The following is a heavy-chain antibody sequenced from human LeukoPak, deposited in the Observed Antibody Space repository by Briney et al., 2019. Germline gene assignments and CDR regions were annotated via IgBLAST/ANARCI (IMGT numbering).Heavy chain of an antibody. CDR3: TIGPYYFDY. CDR2: IYPGDSAT. CDR1: GYSFSSYW. Sequence: GESLTISCKGSGYSFSSYWIGWVRHLPGKGLGWMGIIYPGDSATRYSPSFHGQVTISADKSISTAYLQWSSLKASDTAMYYCTIGPYYFDYWGQGTLVSVPS. J-gene: IGHJ4*02. V-gene: IGHV5-51*01.